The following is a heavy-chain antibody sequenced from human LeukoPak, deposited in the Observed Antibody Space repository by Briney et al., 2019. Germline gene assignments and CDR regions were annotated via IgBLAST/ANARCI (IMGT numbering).Heavy chain of an antibody. CDR3: ARALWGDYVGFDF. J-gene: IGHJ4*02. CDR1: GGTFSSYA. Sequence: SVKVSCKASGGTFSSYAISWVRQAPGQGLEWMGRIIPIFGTANYAQKFQGRVTITTDESTSTAYMELSSLRSEDTAVYYCARALWGDYVGFDFWGQGTLVTVSS. CDR2: IIPIFGTA. V-gene: IGHV1-69*05. D-gene: IGHD4-17*01.